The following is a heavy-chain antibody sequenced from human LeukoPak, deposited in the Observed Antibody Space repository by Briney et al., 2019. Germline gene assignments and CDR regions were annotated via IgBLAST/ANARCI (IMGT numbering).Heavy chain of an antibody. CDR3: ARGWFGELSGY. CDR2: IIPIFGTV. J-gene: IGHJ4*02. D-gene: IGHD3-10*01. Sequence: SVKVSCKASGGTFSSYAISWVRQAPGQGLEWMGGIIPIFGTVDYAQKFQGRVTITADESTSTAYMELSSLRSDDTAVYYCARGWFGELSGYWGQGTLVTVSS. V-gene: IGHV1-69*13. CDR1: GGTFSSYA.